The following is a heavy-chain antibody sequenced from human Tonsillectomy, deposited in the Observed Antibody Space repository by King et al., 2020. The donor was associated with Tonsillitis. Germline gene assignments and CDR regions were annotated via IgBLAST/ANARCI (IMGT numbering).Heavy chain of an antibody. CDR1: GFSFGDYT. V-gene: IGHV3-49*04. J-gene: IGHJ6*03. CDR2: IRIKAYGETT. CDR3: SRVRGSRTTSGLYYYYMDV. D-gene: IGHD2-2*01. Sequence: VQLVESGGGLVQPGRSLRLSCTASGFSFGDYTMNWVRQAPGKGLEWVGFIRIKAYGETTQCAASVKGRFTISRDDSKSIAYLQMNSLKTEDTAVYYCSRVRGSRTTSGLYYYYMDVWGKGTTVTVSS.